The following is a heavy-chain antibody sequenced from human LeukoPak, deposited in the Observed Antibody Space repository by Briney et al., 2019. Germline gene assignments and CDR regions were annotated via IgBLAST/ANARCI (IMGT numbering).Heavy chain of an antibody. CDR3: ARGGPLRYFDWSRGFDY. Sequence: SETLSLTCTVSGGSISSNYWSWIRQPPGKGLEWIGYMYYSGSTNYNPSLKSRVTISVDTSKNQFSLRVSSVTAADTAVYYCARGGPLRYFDWSRGFDYWGQGTLVTASS. V-gene: IGHV4-59*01. CDR1: GGSISSNY. J-gene: IGHJ4*02. CDR2: MYYSGST. D-gene: IGHD3-9*01.